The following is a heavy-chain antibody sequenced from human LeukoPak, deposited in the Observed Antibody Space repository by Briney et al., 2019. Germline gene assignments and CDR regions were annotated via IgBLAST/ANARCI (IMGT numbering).Heavy chain of an antibody. CDR3: ARRPYYYDSSGEPPEAFDI. J-gene: IGHJ3*02. CDR1: GVSISSGGHY. D-gene: IGHD3-22*01. Sequence: SETLSLTCTVSGVSISSGGHYWSWIRQHPGKGLEWIGYIYNPSLKSRITISVDTSKNQFSLNLSSVTAADTAVYYCARRPYYYDSSGEPPEAFDIWGQGTMVTVSS. V-gene: IGHV4-31*03. CDR2: I.